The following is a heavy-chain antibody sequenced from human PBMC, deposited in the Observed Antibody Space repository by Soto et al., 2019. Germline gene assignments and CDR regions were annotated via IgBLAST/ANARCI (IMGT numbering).Heavy chain of an antibody. CDR3: SRGSYGSIYYYYMDI. CDR1: GFTFSDHY. V-gene: IGHV3-72*01. D-gene: IGHD3-10*01. Sequence: EVQLVESGGTLVQPGGSLRLSCAVSGFTFSDHYMDWVRQAPGKGLEWVGRTRNKTRSYTTEYAASVEGRFIISRDDSKNSLSLQMNSLKTEDTAVYFCSRGSYGSIYYYYMDIWGKGTTVTVS. CDR2: TRNKTRSYTT. J-gene: IGHJ6*03.